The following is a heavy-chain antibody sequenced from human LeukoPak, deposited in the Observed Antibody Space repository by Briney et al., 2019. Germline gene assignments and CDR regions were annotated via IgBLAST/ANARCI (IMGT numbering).Heavy chain of an antibody. CDR3: ARGQLEYCSGGSCYLSYYYYGMDV. Sequence: SETLSLTCAVYGGSFSGYYWSWIRQPPGKGLEWIGEINHSGSTNYNPSLKSRVTISVDTSKNQFSLKLSSVTAADTAVYYCARGQLEYCSGGSCYLSYYYYGMDVWGKGTTVTVSS. D-gene: IGHD2-15*01. CDR2: INHSGST. V-gene: IGHV4-34*01. CDR1: GGSFSGYY. J-gene: IGHJ6*04.